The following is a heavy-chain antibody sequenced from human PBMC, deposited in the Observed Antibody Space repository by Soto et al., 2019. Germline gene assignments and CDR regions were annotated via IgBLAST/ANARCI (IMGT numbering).Heavy chain of an antibody. CDR1: GFTFSSYA. V-gene: IGHV3-23*01. CDR2: ISGSGGST. D-gene: IGHD2-15*01. CDR3: ATMGTPATGLYYFDY. J-gene: IGHJ4*02. Sequence: GGSLRLSCAASGFTFSSYAMSWVRQAPGKGLEWVSAISGSGGSTYYADSVKGRFTISRDTSKNQFSLNLSFVTAADTAVYYCATMGTPATGLYYFDYWGQRTLVTVSS.